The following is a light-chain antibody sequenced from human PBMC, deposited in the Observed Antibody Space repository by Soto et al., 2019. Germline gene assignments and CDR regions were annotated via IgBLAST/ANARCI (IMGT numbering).Light chain of an antibody. CDR1: SGHSSYI. CDR2: IEGSGSY. V-gene: IGLV4-60*02. CDR3: ETWDSNTRV. J-gene: IGLJ3*02. Sequence: QSVLTQSYAASASLGSSDKLTCTLSSGHSSYIIAWHQQQPGKAPRYLMKIEGSGSYNKGSGVPDRFSGTSSGADRYLTISSLQFEDEADYYCETWDSNTRVFGGGTKLTVL.